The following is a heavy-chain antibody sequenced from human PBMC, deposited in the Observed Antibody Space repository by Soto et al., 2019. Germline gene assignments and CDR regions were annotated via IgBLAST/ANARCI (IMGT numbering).Heavy chain of an antibody. CDR2: IYHSGST. CDR1: RGSISTRNW. J-gene: IGHJ4*02. Sequence: SETLSLTSAASRGSISTRNWCIWVRQHPGKGLEWIGEIYHSGSTNYNPSLKSRVTISVDKSKNQFSLKLSSVTAADTAVYYCAVNDSSGYYYVDYWGQGTLVT. V-gene: IGHV4-4*02. CDR3: AVNDSSGYYYVDY. D-gene: IGHD3-22*01.